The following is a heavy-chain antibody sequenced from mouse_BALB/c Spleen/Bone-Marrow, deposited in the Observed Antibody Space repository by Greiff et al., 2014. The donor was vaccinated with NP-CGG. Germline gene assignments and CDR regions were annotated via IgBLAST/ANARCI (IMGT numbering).Heavy chain of an antibody. CDR3: AREGVDYFDY. CDR2: INPYNDAT. J-gene: IGHJ2*01. Sequence: EVKLKQSGPELVKPGASVKMSCKASGYTFTSYVIHWVKQKPGQGLEWIGYINPYNDATKFNERFKGKATLTSDKSSSTAYMVLSSLTSEDSAVYYRAREGVDYFDYWGQGTTLTVSS. V-gene: IGHV1-14*01. CDR1: GYTFTSYV.